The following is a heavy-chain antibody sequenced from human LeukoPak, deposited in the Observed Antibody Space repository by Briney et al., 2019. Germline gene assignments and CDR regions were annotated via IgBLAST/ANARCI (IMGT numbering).Heavy chain of an antibody. V-gene: IGHV3-15*01. D-gene: IGHD1-1*01. CDR2: IKSKTDGGTT. J-gene: IGHJ3*02. CDR1: GFTFSNAW. CDR3: TTGTSRYNWNPDAFDI. Sequence: GGSLRLSCVASGFTFSNAWMSWVRQAPGKGLEWVGRIKSKTDGGTTDYAAPVKGRFTISRDDSKNTLYLQMNSLKTEDTAVYYCTTGTSRYNWNPDAFDIWGQGTMVTVSS.